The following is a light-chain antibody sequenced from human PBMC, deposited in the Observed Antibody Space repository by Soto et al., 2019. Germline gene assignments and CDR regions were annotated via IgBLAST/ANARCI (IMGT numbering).Light chain of an antibody. CDR2: EVS. J-gene: IGLJ1*01. CDR3: SSYTSSSTDV. CDR1: SSDVGGYNY. Sequence: QSALTQPASVSGSPGQSITISCTGTSSDVGGYNYVSWYQQHPGKAPKLMIYEVSNRPSGVSNRFSGSKSGKTASLTISGLQAEDEADYYCSSYTSSSTDVFGTGTKLTVL. V-gene: IGLV2-14*01.